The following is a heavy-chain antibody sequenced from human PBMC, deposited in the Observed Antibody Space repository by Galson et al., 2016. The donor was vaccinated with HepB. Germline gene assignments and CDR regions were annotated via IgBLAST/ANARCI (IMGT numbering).Heavy chain of an antibody. CDR1: GYTFTDYN. CDR2: INPKSGDT. D-gene: IGHD2-2*01. CDR3: VRAIRTGPAAGAY. J-gene: IGHJ4*02. Sequence: SVKVSCKASGYTFTDYNIHWVRQAPGRGLEWMAWINPKSGDTKSAQRFQGRVTMTSDMSISTAYLELGRLTSDATAVYYCVRAIRTGPAAGAYWGQGTLVTVSS. V-gene: IGHV1-2*02.